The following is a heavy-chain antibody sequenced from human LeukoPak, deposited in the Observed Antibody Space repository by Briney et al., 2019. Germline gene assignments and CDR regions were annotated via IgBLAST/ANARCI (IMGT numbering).Heavy chain of an antibody. Sequence: SETLSLTCAVYGGSFSGYYWSWIRQPPGKGLEWIGEINHSGSTNYNPSLKSRVTISVDTSKNQFSLKLSSVTAADTAVYYCARQVPYRAITIFGVVQSIDAFDIWGQGTMVTVSS. V-gene: IGHV4-34*01. CDR3: ARQVPYRAITIFGVVQSIDAFDI. CDR1: GGSFSGYY. J-gene: IGHJ3*02. CDR2: INHSGST. D-gene: IGHD3-3*01.